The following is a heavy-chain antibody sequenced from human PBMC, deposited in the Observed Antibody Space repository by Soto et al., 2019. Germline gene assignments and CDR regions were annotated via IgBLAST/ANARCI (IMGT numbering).Heavy chain of an antibody. V-gene: IGHV4-59*12. Sequence: SATLSLTCTACGGSISSYDWSWVRARPGKGLEWLGYIYYSGSTYYNPSLKSRVTISVDTSKNQFSLKLSSVTAADTAVYYCARAVSDSSSSDFDYWGQGTLAT. CDR3: ARAVSDSSSSDFDY. CDR2: IYYSGST. J-gene: IGHJ4*02. CDR1: GGSISSYD. D-gene: IGHD6-6*01.